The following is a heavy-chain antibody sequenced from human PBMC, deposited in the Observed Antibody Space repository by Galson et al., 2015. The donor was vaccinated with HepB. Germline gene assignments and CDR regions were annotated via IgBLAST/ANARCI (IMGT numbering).Heavy chain of an antibody. J-gene: IGHJ4*02. CDR3: ARDYCSSTSCFLFN. CDR2: IDSDGSTT. V-gene: IGHV3-74*01. D-gene: IGHD2-2*01. CDR1: GFTFSTFW. Sequence: LRLSCAASGFTFSTFWMHWVRQAPGKGLVWVSSIDSDGSTTSYADSVKGRFTMSRDNAKNTLYLQMNSLRAEDTAVYYCARDYCSSTSCFLFNWGQGTLVTVSS.